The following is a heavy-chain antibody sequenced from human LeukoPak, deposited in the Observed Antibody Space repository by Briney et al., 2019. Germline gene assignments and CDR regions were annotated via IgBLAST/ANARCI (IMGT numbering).Heavy chain of an antibody. J-gene: IGHJ3*02. Sequence: GGSLRLSCAASGFTFSSYAMSWVRQAPGKGLEWVSAISDSGGSTYYADSVKGRFTISRDNSKNTLYLQMNSLRAEDTAVYYCARYCSSTSCQVNAFDIWGQGTMVTVSS. D-gene: IGHD2-2*01. CDR3: ARYCSSTSCQVNAFDI. CDR1: GFTFSSYA. V-gene: IGHV3-23*01. CDR2: ISDSGGST.